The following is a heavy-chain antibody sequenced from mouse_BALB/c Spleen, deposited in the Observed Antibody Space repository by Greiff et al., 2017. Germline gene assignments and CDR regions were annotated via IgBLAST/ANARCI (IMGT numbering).Heavy chain of an antibody. CDR1: GYTFTSYW. CDR3: ARSNWEFFDY. CDR2: INPSNGRT. V-gene: IGHV1S81*02. J-gene: IGHJ2*01. Sequence: QVQLQQPGAELVKPGASVKLSCKASGYTFTSYWMHWVKQRPGQGLEWIGEINPSNGRTNYNEKFKSKATLTVDKSSSTAYMQLSSLTSEDSAVYYCARSNWEFFDYWGQGTTLTVSS. D-gene: IGHD4-1*01.